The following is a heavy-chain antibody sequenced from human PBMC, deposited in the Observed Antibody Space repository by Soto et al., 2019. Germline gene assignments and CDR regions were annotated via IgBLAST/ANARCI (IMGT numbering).Heavy chain of an antibody. CDR2: ISGSGGST. V-gene: IGHV3-23*01. D-gene: IGHD5-18*01. J-gene: IGHJ4*02. CDR3: AKVGIRYSYGYGY. CDR1: GFTFSSYA. Sequence: XVSLLLSCAASGFTFSSYAMSWVRQAPGKGLEWVSAISGSGGSTYYADSVKGRFTISRDNSKNTLYLQMNSLRAEDTAVYYCAKVGIRYSYGYGYWGQGTLVTVSS.